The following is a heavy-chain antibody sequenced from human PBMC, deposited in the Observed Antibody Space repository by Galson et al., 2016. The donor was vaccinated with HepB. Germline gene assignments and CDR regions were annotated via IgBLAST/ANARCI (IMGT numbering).Heavy chain of an antibody. J-gene: IGHJ4*02. D-gene: IGHD6-19*01. CDR2: LYSGGPT. CDR3: AAEGAGEDWAFVF. V-gene: IGHV3-53*01. Sequence: SLRLSCAASGFTVTGNYVAWVRQAPGKGLEWVSVLYSGGPTYYAESVRGRFTISRDSSRNTPHLQMNSLRAEDTAVYYCAAEGAGEDWAFVFWGKGTLVTVSS. CDR1: GFTVTGNY.